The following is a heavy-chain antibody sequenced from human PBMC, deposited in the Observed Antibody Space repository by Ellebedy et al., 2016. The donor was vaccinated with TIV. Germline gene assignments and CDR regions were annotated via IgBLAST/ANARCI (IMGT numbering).Heavy chain of an antibody. V-gene: IGHV3-30-3*01. Sequence: GESLKISXAASGFTFSSYAMHWVRQAPGKGLEWVAIISYDGSNKYYADSVKGRFTISRDNSKNTLYLQMNSLRAEDTAVYYCARDFYGMDVWGQGTTVTVSS. CDR1: GFTFSSYA. CDR2: ISYDGSNK. J-gene: IGHJ6*02. CDR3: ARDFYGMDV.